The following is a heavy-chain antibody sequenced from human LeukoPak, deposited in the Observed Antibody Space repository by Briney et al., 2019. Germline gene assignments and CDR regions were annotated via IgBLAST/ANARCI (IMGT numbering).Heavy chain of an antibody. CDR3: AKAPARLAVAGRNWYFDL. CDR2: ISGSGGST. V-gene: IGHV3-23*01. Sequence: PGGSLRLSCAASGFTFSSYAMSWVRQAPGKGLEWVSAISGSGGSTYYADSVKGRFTISRDNSKNTLYLQMNSLRAEDTAVYYCAKAPARLAVAGRNWYFDLWGRGTLVTVSS. D-gene: IGHD6-19*01. CDR1: GFTFSSYA. J-gene: IGHJ2*01.